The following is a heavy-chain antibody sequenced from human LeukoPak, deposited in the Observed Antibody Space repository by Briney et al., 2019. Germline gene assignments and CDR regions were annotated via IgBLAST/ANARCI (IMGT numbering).Heavy chain of an antibody. CDR3: AKTPYGSGSYEWFDP. Sequence: PGRSLRLSCAASGFTFSSYGMHWVRQAPGKGLEWVAVISYDGSNKYYADSVKGRFTISRDNSKNTLYLQMNSLRAEDTAVYYCAKTPYGSGSYEWFDPWGQGTLVTVSS. CDR2: ISYDGSNK. D-gene: IGHD3-10*01. V-gene: IGHV3-30*18. J-gene: IGHJ5*02. CDR1: GFTFSSYG.